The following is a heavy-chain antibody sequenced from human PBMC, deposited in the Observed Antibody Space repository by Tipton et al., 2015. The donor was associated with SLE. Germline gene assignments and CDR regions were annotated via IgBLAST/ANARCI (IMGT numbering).Heavy chain of an antibody. CDR1: GFTFSSYW. Sequence: SLRLSCAASGFTFSSYWMHWVRQAPGKGLVWVSRINSDGSSTSYADSVKGRFTISRDNAKNTLYLQMNSLKTEDTAVYYCTRDRGLAGTKGSFDYWGQGTLVTVSS. CDR2: INSDGSST. J-gene: IGHJ4*02. D-gene: IGHD1-7*01. CDR3: TRDRGLAGTKGSFDY. V-gene: IGHV3-74*01.